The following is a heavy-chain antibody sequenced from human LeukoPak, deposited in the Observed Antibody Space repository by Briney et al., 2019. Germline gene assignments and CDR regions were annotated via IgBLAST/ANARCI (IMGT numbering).Heavy chain of an antibody. CDR2: VGGSGGTT. CDR3: ASLTTSLGGY. V-gene: IGHV3-23*01. D-gene: IGHD2/OR15-2a*01. J-gene: IGHJ4*02. CDR1: GFTFSSYA. Sequence: GGSLRLSCAASGFTFSSYAMSWVRQAPGKGLEWVSAVGGSGGTTYYADSVKGRFTISRDNSKNTLYLQMNRLRAEDTAVYYCASLTTSLGGYWGQGTLVTVSS.